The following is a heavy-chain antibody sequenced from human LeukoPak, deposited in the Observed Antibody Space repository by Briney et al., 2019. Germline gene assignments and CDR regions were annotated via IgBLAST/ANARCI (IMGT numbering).Heavy chain of an antibody. V-gene: IGHV4-59*08. J-gene: IGHJ4*02. D-gene: IGHD3-22*01. CDR2: VSYSGGT. CDR1: GVSINTYY. Sequence: KPSETLSLTCTVSGVSINTYYWSWVRQPPGKGLEWVGYVSYSGGTTYNPSLKSRVTISIDTSKNQFSLRLSSVTAADTALYYCARVGDTSGYFYYFDYWGQGTPVTVSS. CDR3: ARVGDTSGYFYYFDY.